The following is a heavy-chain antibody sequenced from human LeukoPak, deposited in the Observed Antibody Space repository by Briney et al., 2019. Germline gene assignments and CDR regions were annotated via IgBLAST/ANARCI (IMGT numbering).Heavy chain of an antibody. CDR2: IDGSSRYV. D-gene: IGHD5-18*01. CDR3: ARDWDTDRYFDY. Sequence: GGSLRLSCAASGFTFSSYTMHWVRQAPGKGLEWVASIDGSSRYVYYSDSMKGRFTISRANAKNSLYLQINTLRAEDTAVYFCARDWDTDRYFDYWGQGTLVSVSS. J-gene: IGHJ4*02. CDR1: GFTFSSYT. V-gene: IGHV3-21*01.